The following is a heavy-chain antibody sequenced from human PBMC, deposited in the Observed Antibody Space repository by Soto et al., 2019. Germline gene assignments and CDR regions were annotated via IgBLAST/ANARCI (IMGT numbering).Heavy chain of an antibody. CDR1: GGSISSYY. Sequence: PSETLSLTCTVSGGSISSYYWSWIRQPPGKGLEWIGYIYYSGSTNYNPSLKSRVTISVDTSKNQFSLKLSSVTAADTAVYYCARFNIVVVPAAISWFDPWGQGTLVTVSS. CDR3: ARFNIVVVPAAISWFDP. D-gene: IGHD2-2*01. V-gene: IGHV4-59*01. CDR2: IYYSGST. J-gene: IGHJ5*02.